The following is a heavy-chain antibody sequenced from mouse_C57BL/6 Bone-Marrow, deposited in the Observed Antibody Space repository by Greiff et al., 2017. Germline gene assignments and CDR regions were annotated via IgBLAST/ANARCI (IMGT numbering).Heavy chain of an antibody. CDR2: INPNNGGT. CDR1: GYTFTDYY. CDR3: ANCYGCSPQAMDY. Sequence: EVQLQQSGPELVKPGASVKISCKASGYTFTDYYMNWVKQSHGKSLEWIGDINPNNGGTTYNQKFKGKATLTVDKSSSTAYMELRSLTSEDSAVYDCANCYGCSPQAMDYRGQGTSVTVSS. J-gene: IGHJ4*01. D-gene: IGHD1-2*01. V-gene: IGHV1-26*01.